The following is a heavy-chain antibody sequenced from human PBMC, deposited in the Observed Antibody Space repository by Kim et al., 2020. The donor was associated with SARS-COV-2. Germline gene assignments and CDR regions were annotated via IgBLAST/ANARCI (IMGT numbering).Heavy chain of an antibody. CDR2: ISYDGSNK. Sequence: GGSLRLSCAASGFTFSSYAMHWVRQAPGKGLEWVAVISYDGSNKYYADSVKGRFTISRDNSKNTLYLQMNSLRAEDTAVYYCARDQGVTIDYWGQGTLVTVSS. V-gene: IGHV3-30*04. D-gene: IGHD2-2*01. CDR1: GFTFSSYA. CDR3: ARDQGVTIDY. J-gene: IGHJ4*02.